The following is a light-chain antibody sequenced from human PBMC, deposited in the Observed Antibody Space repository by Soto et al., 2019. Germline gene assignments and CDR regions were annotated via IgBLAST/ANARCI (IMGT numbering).Light chain of an antibody. J-gene: IGLJ2*01. CDR2: DVN. CDR1: SSDVGGYNY. CDR3: CSYTSRTTREV. V-gene: IGLV2-14*03. Sequence: QSVLTQPASVSGSPGQSITISCTGSSSDVGGYNYVCWYQQYPGKAPKLLIYDVNKRTSGVSNRFSGSKSGSTASLTISGLQVEDEADYYCCSYTSRTTREVFGGGTKLNVL.